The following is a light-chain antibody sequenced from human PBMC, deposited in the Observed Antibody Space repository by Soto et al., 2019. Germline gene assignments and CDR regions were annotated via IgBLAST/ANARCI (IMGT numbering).Light chain of an antibody. J-gene: IGKJ5*01. CDR1: QSISTY. V-gene: IGKV1-39*01. CDR3: QQSYSTPLT. Sequence: DIQMTQSPSSLSASVAHRVTITCRASQSISTYLNWYQQNPGKAPKLLIYAASSLQSGVPSRFSGSGSGTDFTLTIGSLQPEDFATYYCQQSYSTPLTFGQRTRLEIK. CDR2: AAS.